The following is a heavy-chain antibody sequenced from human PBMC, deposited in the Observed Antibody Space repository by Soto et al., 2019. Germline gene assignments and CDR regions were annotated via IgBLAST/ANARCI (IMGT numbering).Heavy chain of an antibody. CDR2: INPSGGTT. CDR3: ARVRGGGSEYFFDY. CDR1: ADTFTSYY. D-gene: IGHD2-15*01. J-gene: IGHJ4*02. V-gene: IGHV1-46*01. Sequence: GASVKVSCKAPADTFTSYYIHWVRQAPGQGLEWMAIINPSGGTTYYVQKFEGRVTLTTDTSTSTVYMELSSLRSDDTAVYYCARVRGGGSEYFFDYWGQGTLVTVSS.